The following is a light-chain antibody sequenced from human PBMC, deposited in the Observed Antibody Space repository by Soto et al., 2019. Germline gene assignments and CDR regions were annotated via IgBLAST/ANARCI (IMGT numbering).Light chain of an antibody. CDR1: QGIRNF. Sequence: DIQMTQSPTSLSASVGDRVTITCRASQGIRNFVAWYQQKPGKAPKLLIYAASTLQSGVPSRFRGSGSGTDFTLTINSLQPEDVATYSCQQYSSVPVFGPGTKVEIK. J-gene: IGKJ3*01. V-gene: IGKV1-27*01. CDR2: AAS. CDR3: QQYSSVPV.